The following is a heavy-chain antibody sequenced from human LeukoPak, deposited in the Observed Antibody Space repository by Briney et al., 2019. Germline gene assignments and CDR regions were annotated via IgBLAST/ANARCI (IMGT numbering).Heavy chain of an antibody. V-gene: IGHV3-23*01. CDR1: GFSFSSYA. CDR3: AKGKYYYGSGSYYLDY. CDR2: ISGSGGST. D-gene: IGHD3-10*01. Sequence: GALRLSCAASGFSFSSYAMSWVRQAPGKGLEWVSAISGSGGSTYYADSVKGRFTISRDNSKNTLYLQMNSLRAEDTAVYYCAKGKYYYGSGSYYLDYWGQGTLVTVSS. J-gene: IGHJ4*02.